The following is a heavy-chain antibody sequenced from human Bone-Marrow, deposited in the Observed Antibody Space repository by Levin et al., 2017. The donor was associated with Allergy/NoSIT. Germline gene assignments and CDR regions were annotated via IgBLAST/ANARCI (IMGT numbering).Heavy chain of an antibody. J-gene: IGHJ4*02. CDR3: ARGRDATRECYHFDY. D-gene: IGHD2-2*01. Sequence: GESLKISCAASGFRFGGYSMTWVRRTPGKGLEWVSSIDAVGSDTYYADSVKGRFTTSRDNAGNSLFLQMDSLRVEDTALYFCARGRDATRECYHFDYWGQGTLVTVSS. CDR2: IDAVGSDT. CDR1: GFRFGGYS. V-gene: IGHV3-21*01.